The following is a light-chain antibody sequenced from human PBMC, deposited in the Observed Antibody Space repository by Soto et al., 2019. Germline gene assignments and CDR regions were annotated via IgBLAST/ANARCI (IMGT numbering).Light chain of an antibody. Sequence: EIVLTQSPGTLSLSPGERATLSCRSSQTVTNSYLAWYQQQPGQAPRLLIYDVSSRATGIPDRVSGSGSGTDFTLAISRLESEAFAVYYCHHYGVSPTFGKGTKVEIK. CDR2: DVS. V-gene: IGKV3-20*01. CDR1: QTVTNSY. J-gene: IGKJ1*01. CDR3: HHYGVSPT.